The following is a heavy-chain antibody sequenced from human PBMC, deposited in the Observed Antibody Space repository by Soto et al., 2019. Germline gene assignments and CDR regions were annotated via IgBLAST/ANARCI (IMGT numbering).Heavy chain of an antibody. Sequence: PVGSLRLSCAASGFTFSSYSMNWVRRAPGKGLEWVSSISSSSSYIYYADSVKGRFTISRDNAKNSLYLQMNSLRAEDTAVYYCARGNVLRFLEWFPTYGMDVWGQGTTVTVSS. CDR1: GFTFSSYS. J-gene: IGHJ6*02. D-gene: IGHD3-3*01. CDR3: ARGNVLRFLEWFPTYGMDV. CDR2: ISSSSSYI. V-gene: IGHV3-21*01.